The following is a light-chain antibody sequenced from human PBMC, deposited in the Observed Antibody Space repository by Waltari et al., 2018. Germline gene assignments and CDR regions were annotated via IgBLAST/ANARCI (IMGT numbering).Light chain of an antibody. Sequence: DVVMTQSPDSLAVSLGERATINCKSSQSVLYSSNNKNYLGWYQQKTGQPPKLLIYWASTRESGVPERFSGSGSGTDFTLTISSLQAEDAAVYYCQQYYTIPLTFGGGTKVEIK. CDR1: QSVLYSSNNKNY. J-gene: IGKJ4*01. CDR2: WAS. V-gene: IGKV4-1*01. CDR3: QQYYTIPLT.